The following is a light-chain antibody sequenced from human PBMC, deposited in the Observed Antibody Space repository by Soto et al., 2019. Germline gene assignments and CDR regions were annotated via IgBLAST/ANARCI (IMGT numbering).Light chain of an antibody. V-gene: IGKV1-5*01. CDR3: HSRA. Sequence: DIQLTQTPSTLSASVGAEATITCRARQTISRWLAWYQQKPGRAPKLLIYDASTLESGVPSRFSGSGSETEFTLTISRLQPDDFATYFCHSRAFGQGTRLEIK. J-gene: IGKJ5*01. CDR2: DAS. CDR1: QTISRW.